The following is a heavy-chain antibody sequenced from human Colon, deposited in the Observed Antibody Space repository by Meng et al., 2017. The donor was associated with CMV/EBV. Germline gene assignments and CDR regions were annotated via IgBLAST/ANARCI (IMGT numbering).Heavy chain of an antibody. CDR2: IYYSGST. CDR1: GGSISSSSYY. CDR3: STYCSSTSCYTMPHAFDI. D-gene: IGHD2-2*02. Sequence: SETLSLTCTVSGGSISSSSYYWGWIRQPPGKGLEWIGSIYYSGSTYYNPSLKSRVTISVDTSKNQFSLKLSSVTAADTAVYCCSTYCSSTSCYTMPHAFDIWGQGTMVTVSS. J-gene: IGHJ3*02. V-gene: IGHV4-39*07.